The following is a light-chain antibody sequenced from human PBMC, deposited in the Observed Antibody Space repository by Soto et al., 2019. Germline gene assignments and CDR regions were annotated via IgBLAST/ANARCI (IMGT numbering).Light chain of an antibody. CDR3: SSYTSSSTLV. CDR2: DVS. Sequence: QSALPQPASVSGSPGQSITVSCTGTTSDVGAYDYVSWYQHHPGKAPQLMIYDVSYRPSVVSNRFSGSKSGNTASVTISVLQAEDEADYYCSSYTSSSTLVFGTGTKLTVL. V-gene: IGLV2-14*03. J-gene: IGLJ1*01. CDR1: TSDVGAYDY.